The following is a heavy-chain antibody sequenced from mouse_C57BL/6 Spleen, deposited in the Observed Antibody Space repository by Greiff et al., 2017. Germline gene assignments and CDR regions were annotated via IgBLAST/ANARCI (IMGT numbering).Heavy chain of an antibody. CDR2: IYPGDGDT. CDR3: ARGTAQATNAMDY. V-gene: IGHV1-82*01. J-gene: IGHJ4*01. CDR1: GYAFSSSW. Sequence: VQLQQSGPELVKPGASVKISCKASGYAFSSSWMNWVKQRPGKGLEWIGRIYPGDGDTNYNGKFKGKATLTADKSSSTAYMQRSSLTSEASAVYFCARGTAQATNAMDYWGQGTSVTVSS. D-gene: IGHD3-2*02.